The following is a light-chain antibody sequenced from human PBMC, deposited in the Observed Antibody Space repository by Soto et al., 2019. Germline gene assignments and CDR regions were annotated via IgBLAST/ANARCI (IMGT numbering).Light chain of an antibody. Sequence: QSVLTQPASVSGSPGQSITISCTGTSGDVGGYNYVSWYQQHPGKAPKLLIYEVSNRPSGVSNRFSGSKSGNTASLTISGLHAEDEADYYCTSYTSSSSLYVFGTGTRSPS. J-gene: IGLJ1*01. CDR2: EVS. CDR3: TSYTSSSSLYV. CDR1: SGDVGGYNY. V-gene: IGLV2-14*01.